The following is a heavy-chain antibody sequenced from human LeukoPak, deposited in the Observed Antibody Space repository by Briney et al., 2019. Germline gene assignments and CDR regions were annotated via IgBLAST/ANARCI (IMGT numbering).Heavy chain of an antibody. V-gene: IGHV3-53*05. CDR2: IYSGGGT. Sequence: GGSLRLSCAASGFTVVTTYMNWVRQAPGKGLEWVSVIYSGGGTYYADSVKGRFAISRDRSKNTLYLQMDSLRAEDTAVYYCARDLNSHGLYYGMDVWGQGTTVTVSS. J-gene: IGHJ6*02. D-gene: IGHD5-18*01. CDR1: GFTVVTTY. CDR3: ARDLNSHGLYYGMDV.